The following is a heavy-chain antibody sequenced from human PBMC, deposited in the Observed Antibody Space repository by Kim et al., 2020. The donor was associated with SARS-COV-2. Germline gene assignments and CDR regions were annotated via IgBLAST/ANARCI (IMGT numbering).Heavy chain of an antibody. CDR3: ARPASSSWVIIPDAFDI. J-gene: IGHJ3*02. CDR2: IYYSGST. V-gene: IGHV4-39*01. Sequence: SETLSLTCTVSGGSISSSSYYWGWIRQPPGKGLEWIGSIYYSGSTYYNPSLKSRVTISVDTSKNQFSLKLSSVTAADTAVYYCARPASSSWVIIPDAFDIWGQGTMVTVSS. D-gene: IGHD6-13*01. CDR1: GGSISSSSYY.